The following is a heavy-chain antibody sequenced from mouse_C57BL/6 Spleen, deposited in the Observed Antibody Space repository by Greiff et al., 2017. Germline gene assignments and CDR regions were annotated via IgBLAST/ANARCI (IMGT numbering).Heavy chain of an antibody. D-gene: IGHD1-1*01. Sequence: SGAELMKPGASVKLSCKATGYTFTGYWIEWVQQRPGHGLEWIGAILPGSGSTNYNEKFKGKATFTADKSSNTAYMQLSSLTAEDSAICDWARVLLRSHWYVDVWGTGTTVTVS. CDR2: ILPGSGST. J-gene: IGHJ1*03. CDR3: ARVLLRSHWYVDV. V-gene: IGHV1-9*01. CDR1: GYTFTGYW.